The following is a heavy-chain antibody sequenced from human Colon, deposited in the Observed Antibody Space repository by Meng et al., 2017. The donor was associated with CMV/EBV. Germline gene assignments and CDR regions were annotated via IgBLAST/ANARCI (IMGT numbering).Heavy chain of an antibody. D-gene: IGHD2-15*01. CDR1: TSYY. J-gene: IGHJ4*02. CDR3: TKGARTSVQPWPARWFPCDY. Sequence: TSYYNNWVRQAPGQGLQWMGVIDTDNESTAYAKKFKGRVTMTRDTSTSTVYMELSSLTSEDTAVYYCTKGARTSVQPWPARWFPCDYWGQGTLVTVSS. V-gene: IGHV1-46*01. CDR2: IDTDNEST.